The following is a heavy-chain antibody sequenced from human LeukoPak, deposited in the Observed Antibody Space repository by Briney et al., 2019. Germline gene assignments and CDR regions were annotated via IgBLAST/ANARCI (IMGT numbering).Heavy chain of an antibody. Sequence: GGSLRLPCAAFGFTFSRYSMNWVRQAPGKGLEWISSISASGTYIHYADSVKGRFTISRDNSKNTLYLQMSSLRAEDTAVYFCVRGYSFGPYGMDVWGQGTTVTVSS. V-gene: IGHV3-21*04. CDR2: ISASGTYI. J-gene: IGHJ6*02. CDR3: VRGYSFGPYGMDV. D-gene: IGHD2-15*01. CDR1: GFTFSRYS.